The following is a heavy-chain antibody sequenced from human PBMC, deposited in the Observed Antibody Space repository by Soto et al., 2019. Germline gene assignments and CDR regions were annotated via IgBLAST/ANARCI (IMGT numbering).Heavy chain of an antibody. CDR1: GYTFTRYD. Sequence: ASVKVSCKASGYTFTRYDLHWVRQATGQGLEWMGWMNPNSGNTGYAQKFQGRVTMTRNTSISTAYMELSSLRSEDTAVYYCARVAEADFATFYYYYGMDVWGQGTTVTVSS. CDR2: MNPNSGNT. V-gene: IGHV1-8*01. D-gene: IGHD6-13*01. CDR3: ARVAEADFATFYYYYGMDV. J-gene: IGHJ6*02.